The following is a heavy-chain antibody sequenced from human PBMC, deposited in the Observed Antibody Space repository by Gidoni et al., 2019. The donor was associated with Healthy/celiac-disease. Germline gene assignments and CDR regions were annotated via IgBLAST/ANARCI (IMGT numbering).Heavy chain of an antibody. D-gene: IGHD6-19*01. V-gene: IGHV7-4-1*02. CDR2: INPNTGTP. J-gene: IGHJ2*01. CDR1: ESPFTSYA. CDR3: ARDSLWSHGWSVAPSYLDL. Sequence: QGQLVQSGSELKKPEASVKVSCKASESPFTSYARHWVRPAHGHGLEWMGWINPNTGTPTDAQGGTGRLVFSLDTSVSTASLQISSLQAEDTAVYSCARDSLWSHGWSVAPSYLDLWGRGTLVTVSS.